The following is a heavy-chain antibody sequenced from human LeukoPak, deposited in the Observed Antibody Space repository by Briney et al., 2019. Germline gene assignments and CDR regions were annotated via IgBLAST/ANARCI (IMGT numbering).Heavy chain of an antibody. Sequence: GGSLRLSCAASGFTFSGSTMHWVRQASGKGLEWVGRIRSKANSYATAYAASVKGRFTISRDDSKNTAYLQMNSLKTEDTAVYYRRLYNNDGGVFDYWGQGTLVTVSS. V-gene: IGHV3-73*01. CDR3: RLYNNDGGVFDY. D-gene: IGHD3-16*01. CDR2: IRSKANSYAT. CDR1: GFTFSGST. J-gene: IGHJ4*02.